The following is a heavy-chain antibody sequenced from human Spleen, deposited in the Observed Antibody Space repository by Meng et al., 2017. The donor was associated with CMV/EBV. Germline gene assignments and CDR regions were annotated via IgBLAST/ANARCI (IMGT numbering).Heavy chain of an antibody. V-gene: IGHV3-43D*03. CDR1: GFTFDDYA. CDR2: ISWDGGST. CDR3: AKCSSGSKSARWFDP. Sequence: GSLKISCAASGFTFDDYAMHWVRQAPGKGLEWVSLISWDGGSTYYADSVKGRFTISRDNSKNSLYLQMNSLRAEDTAVYYCAKCSSGSKSARWFDPWGQGTLVTVSS. J-gene: IGHJ5*02. D-gene: IGHD2-15*01.